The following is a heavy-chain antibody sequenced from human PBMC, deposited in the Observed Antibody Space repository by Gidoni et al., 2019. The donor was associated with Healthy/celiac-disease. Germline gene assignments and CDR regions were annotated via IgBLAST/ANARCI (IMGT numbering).Heavy chain of an antibody. CDR3: AKGYQWLQLFSDRYYFDY. D-gene: IGHD5-12*01. Sequence: EVQLLESGGGLVQPGGSLRLSCAASGFTFSSYAMSWVRQAPGKGLEWVSAISGSGGSTYYADSVKGRFTISRDNSKNTLYLQMNSLRAEDTAVYYCAKGYQWLQLFSDRYYFDYWGQGTLVTVSS. CDR2: ISGSGGST. J-gene: IGHJ4*02. CDR1: GFTFSSYA. V-gene: IGHV3-23*01.